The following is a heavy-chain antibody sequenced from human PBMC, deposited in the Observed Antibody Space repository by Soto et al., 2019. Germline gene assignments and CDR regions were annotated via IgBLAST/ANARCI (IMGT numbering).Heavy chain of an antibody. D-gene: IGHD3-22*01. Sequence: PGXSLRLSCAASGFTFSSYSXNWVLQAPGKGLEWVSYISSSSTTIYYADSVKGRFTISRDNAKNSLYLQMNSLRAEDTAVYYCARGYYDSSGYYWVFDYWGQGTLVTVSS. V-gene: IGHV3-48*01. CDR1: GFTFSSYS. CDR3: ARGYYDSSGYYWVFDY. CDR2: ISSSSTTI. J-gene: IGHJ4*02.